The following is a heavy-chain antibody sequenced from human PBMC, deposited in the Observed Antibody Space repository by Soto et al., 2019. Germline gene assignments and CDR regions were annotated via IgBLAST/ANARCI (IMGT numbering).Heavy chain of an antibody. Sequence: GESLKISCKGSGYSFTSYWIGWVRQMPGKGLEWMGIIYPGDSDTRYSPSFQGQVTISADKSISTAYLQWSSLKASDTAMYYCARPLQSYGSDTSIDYWGQGTLVTVSS. CDR2: IYPGDSDT. V-gene: IGHV5-51*01. CDR1: GYSFTSYW. D-gene: IGHD3-10*01. CDR3: ARPLQSYGSDTSIDY. J-gene: IGHJ4*02.